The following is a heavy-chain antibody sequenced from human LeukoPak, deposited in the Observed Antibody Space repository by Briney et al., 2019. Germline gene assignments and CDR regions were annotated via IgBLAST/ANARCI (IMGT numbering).Heavy chain of an antibody. V-gene: IGHV5-51*04. D-gene: IGHD3-22*01. CDR1: GYSFTSYW. Sequence: GESLKISCKGSGYSFTSYWIGWVRQMPGKGLEWMGIIYPGDSDTRYSPSFQGQVTISADKPISTAYLQWSSLKASDTAMYYCARTYDSSGYGLGWFDPWGQGTLVTVSS. CDR2: IYPGDSDT. CDR3: ARTYDSSGYGLGWFDP. J-gene: IGHJ5*02.